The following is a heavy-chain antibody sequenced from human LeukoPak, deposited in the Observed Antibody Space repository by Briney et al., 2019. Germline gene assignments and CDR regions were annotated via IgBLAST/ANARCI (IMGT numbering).Heavy chain of an antibody. Sequence: GGSLRLSCVASGFPFSSYWMTWVRQAPGKGLEWVSTISGSAGSTFYADSVKGRFTISRDNSKNTLYLQMNSLRAEDTAVYYCAKELFTVTTYYPFDYWGQGTLVTVSS. CDR3: AKELFTVTTYYPFDY. D-gene: IGHD4-11*01. V-gene: IGHV3-23*01. J-gene: IGHJ4*02. CDR1: GFPFSSYW. CDR2: ISGSAGST.